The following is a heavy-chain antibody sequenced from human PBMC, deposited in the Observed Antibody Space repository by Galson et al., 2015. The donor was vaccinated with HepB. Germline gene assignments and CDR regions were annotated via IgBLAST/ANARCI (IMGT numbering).Heavy chain of an antibody. Sequence: SVKVSCKASGYTFTRNAMHWVRQAPGQRLEWMGWINTDNGNTKYSQKFQGRVAITRDTSARTAYMDLNSLRSEDTAVYYCARDDGSSWLLDYWGQGTLVTVSS. CDR2: INTDNGNT. J-gene: IGHJ4*02. CDR3: ARDDGSSWLLDY. V-gene: IGHV1-3*04. D-gene: IGHD6-13*01. CDR1: GYTFTRNA.